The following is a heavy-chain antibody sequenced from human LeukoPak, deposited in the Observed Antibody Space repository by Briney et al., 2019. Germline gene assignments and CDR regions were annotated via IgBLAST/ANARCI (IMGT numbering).Heavy chain of an antibody. D-gene: IGHD6-19*01. CDR2: ISGSAGST. CDR3: VKSDSSGWYRPFDY. Sequence: GGSLRLSCAASGFTFSTFAMSWVSQAPGKGLEWVSAISGSAGSTYYADSVKGRFTISRDNSKNTLYLQMNSLRAEDTAVYYCVKSDSSGWYRPFDYWGQGTLVTVSS. V-gene: IGHV3-23*01. CDR1: GFTFSTFA. J-gene: IGHJ4*02.